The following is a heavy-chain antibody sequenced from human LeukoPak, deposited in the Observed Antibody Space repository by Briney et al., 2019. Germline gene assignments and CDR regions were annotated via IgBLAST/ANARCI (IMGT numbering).Heavy chain of an antibody. CDR3: ARGLLWFGESGPRFDY. D-gene: IGHD3-10*01. CDR2: IYYSGST. V-gene: IGHV4-39*07. Sequence: PSETLSLTCTVSGGSISSSSYYWGWIRQPPGKGLEWIGSIYYSGSTNYNPSLKSRVTISVDTSKNQFSLKLSSVTAADTAVYYCARGLLWFGESGPRFDYWGQGTLVTVSS. J-gene: IGHJ4*02. CDR1: GGSISSSSYY.